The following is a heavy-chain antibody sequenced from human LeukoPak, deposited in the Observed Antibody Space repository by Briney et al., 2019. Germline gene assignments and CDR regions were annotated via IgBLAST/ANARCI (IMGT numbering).Heavy chain of an antibody. CDR3: ASRRYCSGGSCYFDAFDI. V-gene: IGHV1-18*01. J-gene: IGHJ3*02. Sequence: ASVKVSCKASGYTFTSYGISWVRQAPGQGLEWMGWISAYNGNTNYAQKLQSRVTMTTDASTSTAYMELRSLRSDDTAVYYCASRRYCSGGSCYFDAFDIWGQGTMVTVSS. CDR1: GYTFTSYG. D-gene: IGHD2-15*01. CDR2: ISAYNGNT.